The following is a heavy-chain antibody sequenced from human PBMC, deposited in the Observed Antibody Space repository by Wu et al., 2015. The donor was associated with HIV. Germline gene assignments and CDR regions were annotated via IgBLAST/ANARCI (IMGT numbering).Heavy chain of an antibody. Sequence: QVHLVQSGAEVKKPGSSVKVSCKASGGTFSKYAISWVRQAPGQGLEWMGRIIPVLRTTEYAQRFQGRVTITTDESTSTAYMELSSLRSEDTALYFCARGSRIGVAAQLDYWGQGTLVTVSS. CDR2: IIPVLRTT. D-gene: IGHD6-19*01. V-gene: IGHV1-69*05. J-gene: IGHJ4*02. CDR3: ARGSRIGVAAQLDY. CDR1: GGTFSKYA.